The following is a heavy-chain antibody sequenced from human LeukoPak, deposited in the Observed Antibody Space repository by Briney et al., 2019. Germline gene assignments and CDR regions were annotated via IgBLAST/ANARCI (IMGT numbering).Heavy chain of an antibody. CDR2: IKQDGSEK. J-gene: IGHJ4*02. D-gene: IGHD1-14*01. CDR3: AREGAGPERTASIDY. V-gene: IGHV3-7*01. CDR1: GFTFSSYW. Sequence: GGSLRLSCAASGFTFSSYWMSWVRQAPGKGLEWVANIKQDGSEKYYVDSVKGRFTISRDNAKNSLYLQMNSLRAEDTAVYYCAREGAGPERTASIDYWGQGTLVTVSS.